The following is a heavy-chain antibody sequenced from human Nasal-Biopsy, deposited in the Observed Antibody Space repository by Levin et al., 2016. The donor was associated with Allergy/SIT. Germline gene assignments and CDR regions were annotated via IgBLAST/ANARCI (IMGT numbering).Heavy chain of an antibody. CDR2: IDWDDDK. D-gene: IGHD3-16*01. CDR1: GFSLSTTGMT. Sequence: SGPTLVKPTQTLTLTCTFSGFSLSTTGMTVSWIRQPPGKALEWLARIDWDDDKHYSTSLKTRLTISKDTSKNQVVLTMTDMDPVDTATYYCARTLGDVDGWGNGFDVWGQGAMVTVSS. J-gene: IGHJ3*01. CDR3: ARTLGDVDGWGNGFDV. V-gene: IGHV2-70*11.